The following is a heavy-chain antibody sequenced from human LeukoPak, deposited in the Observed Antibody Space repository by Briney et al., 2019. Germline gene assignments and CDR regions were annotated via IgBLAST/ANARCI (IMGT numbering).Heavy chain of an antibody. Sequence: GGSLRLSCGVSGVTFSSHGMNWVRQAPGKGLEWVSAITGSGDRTYYTDSVRGRFTVSRDNSKNTLYLQMNSLRAEDTAVYYCAKDVQYSSSWYGALSETAAFDYWGQGTLVTVSS. D-gene: IGHD6-13*01. CDR2: ITGSGDRT. CDR1: GVTFSSHG. CDR3: AKDVQYSSSWYGALSETAAFDY. V-gene: IGHV3-23*01. J-gene: IGHJ4*02.